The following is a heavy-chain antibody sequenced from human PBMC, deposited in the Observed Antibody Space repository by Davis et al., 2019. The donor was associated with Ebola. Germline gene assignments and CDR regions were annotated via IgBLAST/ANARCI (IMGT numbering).Heavy chain of an antibody. Sequence: SLKISCVASGFTFSDYYMSWIRQAPGKGLEWVSHMSGSGQTIDYADSVRGRFTISRDNAKNSLYLQMNSLRAEDTAVYYCARDQRWELTFDYWGQGVLVTVSS. CDR1: GFTFSDYY. V-gene: IGHV3-11*01. D-gene: IGHD3-10*01. CDR3: ARDQRWELTFDY. CDR2: MSGSGQTI. J-gene: IGHJ4*02.